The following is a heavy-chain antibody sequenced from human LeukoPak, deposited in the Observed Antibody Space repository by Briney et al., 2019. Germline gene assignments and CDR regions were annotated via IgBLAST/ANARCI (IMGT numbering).Heavy chain of an antibody. J-gene: IGHJ4*02. D-gene: IGHD3-22*01. CDR1: GFTFCDYY. CDR3: ARDRTGAYYYDSSGYSGDFDY. CDR2: IWYDGSNK. Sequence: GGSLRLSCAASGFTFCDYYMSWIRQAPGKGLEWVAVIWYDGSNKYYADSVKGRFTISRDNSKNTLYLQMNSLRAEDTAVYYCARDRTGAYYYDSSGYSGDFDYWGQGTLVTVSS. V-gene: IGHV3-33*08.